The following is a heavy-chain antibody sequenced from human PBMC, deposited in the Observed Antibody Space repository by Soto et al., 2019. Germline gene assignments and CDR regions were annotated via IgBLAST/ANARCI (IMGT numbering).Heavy chain of an antibody. CDR3: ARRSSGYPYYFDY. CDR2: IYSGGST. V-gene: IGHV3-53*01. Sequence: PGGSLRLSCAASGFTVSSNYMSWVRQAPGKGLEWVSVIYSGGSTYYADSVKGRFTISSDNSKNTLYLQMNSLRAEDTAVYYCARRSSGYPYYFDYWGQGTMVTVYS. J-gene: IGHJ4*02. CDR1: GFTVSSNY. D-gene: IGHD3-22*01.